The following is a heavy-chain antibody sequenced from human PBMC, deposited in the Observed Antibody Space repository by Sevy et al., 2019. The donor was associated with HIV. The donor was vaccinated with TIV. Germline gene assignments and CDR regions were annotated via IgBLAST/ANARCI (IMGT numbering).Heavy chain of an antibody. CDR2: IQYDGSNK. D-gene: IGHD6-13*01. Sequence: GGSLRLSCAASGFTFSYSGMHWVRQAPGKGLEWVTFIQYDGSNKYYADSVKGRFTISRDNSKNTLYLQMNSLRRDDTAVYYCAKNTAAVGTGGFDYRGQGTLVTVSS. CDR1: GFTFSYSG. J-gene: IGHJ4*02. CDR3: AKNTAAVGTGGFDY. V-gene: IGHV3-30*02.